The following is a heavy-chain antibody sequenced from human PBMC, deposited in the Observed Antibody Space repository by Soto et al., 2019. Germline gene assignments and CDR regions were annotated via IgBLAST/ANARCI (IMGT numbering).Heavy chain of an antibody. Sequence: QVQLVESGGGVVQPGRSLRLSCAVSGFTFKTYGMHWVRQAPGKGLEWVAVIVYDGSYKYYADSVQGRFTISRDNSKNTLYMQMNSLRAEDTAVYYCAKDAYYYDSGGDFEGGYFDYWGQGTLVTVSS. V-gene: IGHV3-30*18. CDR3: AKDAYYYDSGGDFEGGYFDY. D-gene: IGHD3-22*01. CDR1: GFTFKTYG. J-gene: IGHJ4*02. CDR2: IVYDGSYK.